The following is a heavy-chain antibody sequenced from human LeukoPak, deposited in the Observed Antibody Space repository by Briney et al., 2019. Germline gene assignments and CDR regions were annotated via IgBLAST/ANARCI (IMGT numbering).Heavy chain of an antibody. CDR1: GFIFSIYG. CDR2: IQYEHGTDK. Sequence: GGSLRLSCAASGFIFSIYGMHWVRQAPGKGLEWVAFIQYEHGTDKFYADSVRGRFTISRDNSQRTLYLQMNSLRVEDTAVYYCADPGVGHWGQGTLVTVSS. J-gene: IGHJ4*02. V-gene: IGHV3-30*02. D-gene: IGHD2-8*01. CDR3: ADPGVGH.